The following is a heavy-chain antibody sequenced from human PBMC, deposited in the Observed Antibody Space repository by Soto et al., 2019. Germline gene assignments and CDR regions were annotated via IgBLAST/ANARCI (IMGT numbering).Heavy chain of an antibody. V-gene: IGHV3-9*01. CDR3: ARDMSSGWLAAFDY. CDR1: GFTFDDYA. Sequence: SLRLSCAGSGFTFDDYAMHWVRQVPGKGLEWVSGISWDSVRMGYADSVKGRFTISRDNAKNSLYLQMNSLRDEDTAVYYCARDMSSGWLAAFDYWGQGTLVTVSS. J-gene: IGHJ4*02. D-gene: IGHD6-19*01. CDR2: ISWDSVRM.